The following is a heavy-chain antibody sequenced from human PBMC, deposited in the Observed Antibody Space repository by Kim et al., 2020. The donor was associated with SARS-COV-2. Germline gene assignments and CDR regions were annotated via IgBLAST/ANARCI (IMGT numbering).Heavy chain of an antibody. D-gene: IGHD4-17*01. J-gene: IGHJ6*02. Sequence: SETLSLTCTVSGGSISSYYWSWIRQPPGKGLEWIGYIYYSGSTNYNPSLKSRVTISVDTSKNQFSLKLSSVTAADTAVYYCARDSDYGSGYYYYGMDVWGQGTTVPVSS. CDR1: GGSISSYY. CDR3: ARDSDYGSGYYYYGMDV. V-gene: IGHV4-59*01. CDR2: IYYSGST.